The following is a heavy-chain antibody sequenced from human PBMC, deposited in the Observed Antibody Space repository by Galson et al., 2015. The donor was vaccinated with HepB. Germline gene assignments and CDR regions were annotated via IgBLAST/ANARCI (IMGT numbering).Heavy chain of an antibody. V-gene: IGHV1-2*02. J-gene: IGHJ3*02. CDR1: GYTFTGYY. CDR3: ASGSNIAAAFGT. D-gene: IGHD6-13*01. Sequence: QSGAEVKKPGESLRISCKASGYTFTGYYMHWVRQAPGQGLEWMGWINPNSGGTNYAQKFQGRVTMTRDTSISTAYMELSRLRSDDTAVYYCASGSNIAAAFGTWGQGTMVTVSS. CDR2: INPNSGGT.